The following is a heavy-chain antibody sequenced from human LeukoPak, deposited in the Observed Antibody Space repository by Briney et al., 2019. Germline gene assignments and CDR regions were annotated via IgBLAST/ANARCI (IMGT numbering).Heavy chain of an antibody. Sequence: SETLSLTCAFSGGSISHSTYYWGRIRQPPGKGLEWIGTMYYSGSAFYNPSLKSRVTISVDTSKNQFSLKLSSVTAADTAVYYCARGMHYYDGSGYFYVYWGQGTLVTVPS. CDR1: GGSISHSTYY. V-gene: IGHV4-39*07. D-gene: IGHD3-22*01. CDR2: MYYSGSA. CDR3: ARGMHYYDGSGYFYVY. J-gene: IGHJ4*02.